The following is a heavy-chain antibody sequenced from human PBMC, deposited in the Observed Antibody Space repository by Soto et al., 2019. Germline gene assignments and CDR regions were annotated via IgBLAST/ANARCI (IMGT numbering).Heavy chain of an antibody. Sequence: PXGSLRLSCSASGFTFSRDGMSWVRQAPGKGLEWVSLITDNGGSTYYADSVKGRFTISRDNTKNTLFLQMNSLRAEDTAVYYCAKERATTTAFDYWGQGALVTVYS. CDR2: ITDNGGST. V-gene: IGHV3-23*01. J-gene: IGHJ4*02. CDR3: AKERATTTAFDY. D-gene: IGHD4-17*01. CDR1: GFTFSRDG.